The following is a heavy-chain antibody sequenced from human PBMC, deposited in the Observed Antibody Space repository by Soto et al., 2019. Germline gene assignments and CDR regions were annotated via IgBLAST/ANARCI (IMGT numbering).Heavy chain of an antibody. CDR2: IIPIFGTA. J-gene: IGHJ3*02. D-gene: IGHD6-13*01. V-gene: IGHV1-69*13. CDR1: GGTFSSYA. Sequence: SVKVSCKASGGTFSSYAISWVRKAPGQGLEWMGGIIPIFGTANYAQKFQGRVTITADESTSTAYMELSSLRSEDTAVYYCARDQDSSSWYSNNDAFDIWGQGTMVTVS. CDR3: ARDQDSSSWYSNNDAFDI.